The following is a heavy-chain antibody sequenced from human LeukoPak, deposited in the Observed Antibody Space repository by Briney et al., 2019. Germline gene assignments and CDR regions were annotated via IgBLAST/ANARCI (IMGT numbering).Heavy chain of an antibody. D-gene: IGHD3-10*01. Sequence: SETLSLTCTVSGGSISNYYWSWIRQPAGKRLEWLGRIYSSGSTNYNPSLESRVTVSVGTSKNQFSLKLSSVIAADTAVYYCAREHMVRGVINRWGQGALVTVSS. V-gene: IGHV4-4*07. CDR2: IYSSGST. CDR1: GGSISNYY. CDR3: AREHMVRGVINR. J-gene: IGHJ4*02.